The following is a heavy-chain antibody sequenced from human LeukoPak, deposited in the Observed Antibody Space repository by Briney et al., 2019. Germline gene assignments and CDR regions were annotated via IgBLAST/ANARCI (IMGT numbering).Heavy chain of an antibody. CDR3: ARGGSDMYYDTSSYGDFDY. D-gene: IGHD3-22*01. V-gene: IGHV3-21*01. CDR2: ISNSSSYI. Sequence: GGSLRLSCAASGFTFSSYNMNWVRQAPGKGLEWVSSISNSSSYIYYADSVKGRFTISRDNAKNSLYLQMNSLRAEDTAVYYCARGGSDMYYDTSSYGDFDYWGQGTLVTVSS. CDR1: GFTFSSYN. J-gene: IGHJ4*02.